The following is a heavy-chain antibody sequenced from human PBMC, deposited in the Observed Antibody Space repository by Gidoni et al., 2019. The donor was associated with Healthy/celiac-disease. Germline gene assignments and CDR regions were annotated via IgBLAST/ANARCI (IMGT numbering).Heavy chain of an antibody. CDR2: IEPSDSYT. Sequence: EVQLVMSGAEVKKPGEALRMCWKVSGYSFTSYWISWVRQMPGKGLERMGWIEPSDSYTNYSPSFQGRVTISADKSISTAYLQWSSLKASDTAIYSCARLLWFGELLKWDYWGQGTLVTVSS. CDR3: ARLLWFGELLKWDY. D-gene: IGHD3-10*01. J-gene: IGHJ4*02. V-gene: IGHV5-10-1*01. CDR1: GYSFTSYW.